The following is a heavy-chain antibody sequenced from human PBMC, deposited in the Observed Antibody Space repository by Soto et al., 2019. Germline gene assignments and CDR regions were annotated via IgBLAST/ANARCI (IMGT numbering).Heavy chain of an antibody. J-gene: IGHJ5*02. CDR1: GFTFSSYA. Sequence: GGSLRLSCAASGFTFSSYAMSWVRQAPGKGLEWVSAISGSGGSTYYADSVKGRFTISRDNSKNTPYLQMNSLRAEDTAVYYCAKALGYSSGWYLDPWGQGTLVTVSS. CDR3: AKALGYSSGWYLDP. D-gene: IGHD6-19*01. V-gene: IGHV3-23*01. CDR2: ISGSGGST.